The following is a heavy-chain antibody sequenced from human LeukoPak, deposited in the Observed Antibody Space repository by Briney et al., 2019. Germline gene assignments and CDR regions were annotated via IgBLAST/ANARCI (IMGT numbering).Heavy chain of an antibody. CDR2: IKQDGSEK. J-gene: IGHJ6*02. D-gene: IGHD3-3*01. CDR1: GFTFSNYW. V-gene: IGHV3-7*01. Sequence: GGSLRLSCAASGFTFSNYWMSWVRQAPGKGLEWVANIKQDGSEKDYVDSVKGRFTISRDNAKNSLYLQMNSLRAEDTAVYYCAREVLRFLLGVWGQGTTVTVSS. CDR3: AREVLRFLLGV.